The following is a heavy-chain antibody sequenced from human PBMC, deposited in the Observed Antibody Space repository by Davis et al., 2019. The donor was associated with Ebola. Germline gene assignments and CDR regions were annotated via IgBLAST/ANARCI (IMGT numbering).Heavy chain of an antibody. V-gene: IGHV3-48*02. J-gene: IGHJ4*02. CDR2: ISSSSSTI. D-gene: IGHD6-19*01. CDR3: ARERWLVYTLHFDY. Sequence: PGGSLRLSCAASGFTFSSYSMNWVRQAPGKGLEWVSYISSSSSTIYYADSVKGRFTISRDNAKNSLYLQMNSLRDEDTAVYYCARERWLVYTLHFDYWGQGTLVTVSS. CDR1: GFTFSSYS.